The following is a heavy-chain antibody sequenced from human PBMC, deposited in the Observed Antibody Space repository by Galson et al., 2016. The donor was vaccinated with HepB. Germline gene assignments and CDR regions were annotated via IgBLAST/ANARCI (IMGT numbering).Heavy chain of an antibody. CDR3: ARGEFRLVRLRVFDI. D-gene: IGHD3-16*01. CDR1: GGSFSGYY. Sequence: ETLSLTCAVYGGSFSGYYWSWIRQSPGKGLEWIGEIDHRGSTNYNPSPKSRLTISVDTSKNQISLKLSFVTAADTAVYYCARGEFRLVRLRVFDIWGQGTMVTVSS. V-gene: IGHV4-34*01. J-gene: IGHJ3*02. CDR2: IDHRGST.